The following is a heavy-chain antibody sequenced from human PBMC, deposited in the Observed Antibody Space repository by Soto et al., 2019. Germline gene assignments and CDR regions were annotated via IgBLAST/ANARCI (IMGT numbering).Heavy chain of an antibody. D-gene: IGHD2-2*01. Sequence: VGSLRLSCAASGFTFSSYWMHWVRQAPGKGLVWVSRINSDGSSTSYADSVKGRFTISRDNAKNTLYLQMNSLRAEDTAVYYCASQPYCSSTSCYLGYYYYYGMDVWGQGTTVTVSS. J-gene: IGHJ6*02. CDR2: INSDGSST. CDR3: ASQPYCSSTSCYLGYYYYYGMDV. CDR1: GFTFSSYW. V-gene: IGHV3-74*01.